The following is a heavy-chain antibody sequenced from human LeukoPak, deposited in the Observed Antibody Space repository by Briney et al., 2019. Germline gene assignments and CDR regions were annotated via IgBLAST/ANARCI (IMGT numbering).Heavy chain of an antibody. V-gene: IGHV4-61*01. CDR3: ARSIVGATLGVYYYYYGMDV. Sequence: PSETLSLTCTVSGGSVSSGSYYWSWIRQPPGKGLEWIGYIYYSGSTNYNPSLKSRVTISVDTSKNQFSLKLSSVTAADTAVYYCARSIVGATLGVYYYYYGMDVWGQGTTVTVSS. CDR2: IYYSGST. J-gene: IGHJ6*02. D-gene: IGHD1-26*01. CDR1: GGSVSSGSYY.